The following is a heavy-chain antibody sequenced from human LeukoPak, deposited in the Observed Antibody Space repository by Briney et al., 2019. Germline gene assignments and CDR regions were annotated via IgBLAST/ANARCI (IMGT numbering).Heavy chain of an antibody. CDR3: ARDFLEDSY. Sequence: GGSMRLSCAASGFTFSIYNMKWVRQAPGRGLEWVSYISSSATTIYYADSVKGRFTTSRDNPKNSLYLQMNSLRAEDTAVYYCARDFLEDSYWGQGTLVTVSS. CDR1: GFTFSIYN. CDR2: ISSSATTI. V-gene: IGHV3-48*01. J-gene: IGHJ4*02. D-gene: IGHD3-3*01.